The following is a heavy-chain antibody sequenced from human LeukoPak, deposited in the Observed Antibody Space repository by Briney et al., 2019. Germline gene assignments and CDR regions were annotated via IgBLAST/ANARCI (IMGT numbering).Heavy chain of an antibody. CDR1: GDSVSSNSAA. CDR2: TYYRSKWYN. D-gene: IGHD6-19*01. J-gene: IGHJ4*02. CDR3: ARAGSIAVAGHRGFDY. Sequence: SQTLSLTCAISGDSVSSNSAAWNWIRQSPSRGLEWLGRTYYRSKWYNDYAVSVKSRITINPDTSKNQFSLQLNSVTPEDTAVYYCARAGSIAVAGHRGFDYWGQGTLVTVSS. V-gene: IGHV6-1*01.